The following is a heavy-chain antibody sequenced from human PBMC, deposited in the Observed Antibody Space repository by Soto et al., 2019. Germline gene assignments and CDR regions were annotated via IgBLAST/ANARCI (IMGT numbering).Heavy chain of an antibody. V-gene: IGHV1-69*02. CDR1: GGTFSSYT. CDR2: IIPILGIA. J-gene: IGHJ6*02. CDR3: ARVTTVVTPRDYYYGMDV. D-gene: IGHD4-17*01. Sequence: ASVKVSCKASGGTFSSYTISWVRQAPGQGLEWMGRIIPILGIANYAQKFQGRVMITADKSTSTAYMELSSLRSEDTAVYYCARVTTVVTPRDYYYGMDVWGQGTTVTVSS.